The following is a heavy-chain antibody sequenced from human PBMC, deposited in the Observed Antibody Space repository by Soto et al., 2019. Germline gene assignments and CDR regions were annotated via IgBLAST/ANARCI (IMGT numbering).Heavy chain of an antibody. V-gene: IGHV1-8*01. J-gene: IGHJ6*02. CDR1: GYTFTSYD. CDR2: MNPNSGNT. CDR3: ARGKLHHYYYYGMDV. Sequence: QVQLVQSGTEVKKPGASVKVSCKASGYTFTSYDINWVRQATGQGLEWMGWMNPNSGNTGYAQKCQGRVTMTRNTSISTAYMELSSLRSEDTAVYYCARGKLHHYYYYGMDVWGQGTTVTVSS. D-gene: IGHD1-7*01.